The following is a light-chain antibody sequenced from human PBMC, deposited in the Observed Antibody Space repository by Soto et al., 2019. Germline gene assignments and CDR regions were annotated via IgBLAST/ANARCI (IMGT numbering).Light chain of an antibody. CDR2: EVN. V-gene: IGLV2-14*01. CDR1: SSDVGAYNY. Sequence: QSVLTQPASVSGSPGQSITISCTGTSSDVGAYNYASWYQQHPGKAPKLMIYEVNYRPSGVSNRFSGSKSGITASLTISGLQAEDEADYYCSSYASTRTAVFGTGTKVTVL. CDR3: SSYASTRTAV. J-gene: IGLJ1*01.